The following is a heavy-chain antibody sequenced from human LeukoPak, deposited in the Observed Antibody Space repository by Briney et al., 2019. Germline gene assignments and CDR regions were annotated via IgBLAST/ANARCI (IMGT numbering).Heavy chain of an antibody. J-gene: IGHJ4*02. CDR3: ARWAARGPPDFGY. V-gene: IGHV4-30-2*01. CDR2: IYQSGST. CDR1: GGSISSGGYY. Sequence: SQTLSLTCTVSGGSISSGGYYWSWIRQPPGKGLEWIGYIYQSGSTYYNPSLKSRVTISVDRSKNQFSLKLSSVTAADTAVYYCARWAARGPPDFGYWGQGTLVTVSP. D-gene: IGHD6-6*01.